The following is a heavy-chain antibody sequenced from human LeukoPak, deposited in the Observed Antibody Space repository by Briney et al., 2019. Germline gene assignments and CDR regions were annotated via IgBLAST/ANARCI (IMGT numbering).Heavy chain of an antibody. CDR3: ARGTSIAARRPYYYYYMDV. Sequence: SETLSFTCAVYGGSFSGYYWSWIRQPPGKGLEWIGEINHSGSTNYNPSLKSRVTISVDTSKNQFSLKLSSVTAADTAVYYCARGTSIAARRPYYYYYMDVWGKGTTVTVSS. CDR1: GGSFSGYY. CDR2: INHSGST. J-gene: IGHJ6*03. V-gene: IGHV4-34*01. D-gene: IGHD6-6*01.